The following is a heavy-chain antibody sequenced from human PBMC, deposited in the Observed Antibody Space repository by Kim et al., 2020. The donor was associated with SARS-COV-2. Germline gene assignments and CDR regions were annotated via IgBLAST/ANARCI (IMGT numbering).Heavy chain of an antibody. Sequence: SETLSLTCAVYGGSFSGYYWSWIRQPPGKGLEWIGEINHSGSTNYNPSLKSRVTISVDTSKNQFSLKLSSVTAADTAVYYCARHSCCYPRYFDLWGRGTLVTVSS. CDR3: ARHSCCYPRYFDL. V-gene: IGHV4-34*01. CDR1: GGSFSGYY. J-gene: IGHJ2*01. CDR2: INHSGST. D-gene: IGHD2-2*01.